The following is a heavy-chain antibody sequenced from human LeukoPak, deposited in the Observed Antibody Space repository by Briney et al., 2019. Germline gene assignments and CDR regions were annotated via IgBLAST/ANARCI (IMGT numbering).Heavy chain of an antibody. Sequence: SETLSLTCTVSGGSISTSSYYWSWIRQHPGKGLEWIGYIYYSGSTYYNPSLKSRVTISVDTSKNQFSLKLSSVTAADTAVYHCARGRKDAVFWFDPWGQGTLVTVSS. D-gene: IGHD2-8*01. CDR1: GGSISTSSYY. CDR2: IYYSGST. J-gene: IGHJ5*02. CDR3: ARGRKDAVFWFDP. V-gene: IGHV4-31*03.